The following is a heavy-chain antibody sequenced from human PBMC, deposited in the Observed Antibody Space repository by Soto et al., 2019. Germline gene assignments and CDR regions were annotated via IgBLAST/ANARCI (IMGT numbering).Heavy chain of an antibody. CDR1: GYTFTTYY. CDR3: AREGNGDNVGYWYFDL. D-gene: IGHD4-17*01. Sequence: QVQLVQSGAEVKKPGASVEVSCKASGYTFTTYYIHWVRHAPGQGLEWMGVINPGGVSTKYAQKFQDRVTMTSDTSTSTVYMELSSLRSEDTAVYFCAREGNGDNVGYWYFDLWGRGTQVSVSP. CDR2: INPGGVST. V-gene: IGHV1-46*01. J-gene: IGHJ2*01.